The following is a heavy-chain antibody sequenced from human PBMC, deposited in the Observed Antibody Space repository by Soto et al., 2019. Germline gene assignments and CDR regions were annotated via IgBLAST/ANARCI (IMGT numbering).Heavy chain of an antibody. CDR2: IDPSDSYT. J-gene: IGHJ6*02. CDR3: TIHPGDYQEGSGSSLRGYGMEV. V-gene: IGHV5-10-1*01. Sequence: VESLKISCKGSGYSFTSYWISWVRQMPGKGLEWMGRIDPSDSYTNYSPSFQGHVTISADKSISTAYLQWSRLNASDTAMYYCTIHPGDYQEGSGSSLRGYGMEVWGQGSRVTV. CDR1: GYSFTSYW. D-gene: IGHD1-26*01.